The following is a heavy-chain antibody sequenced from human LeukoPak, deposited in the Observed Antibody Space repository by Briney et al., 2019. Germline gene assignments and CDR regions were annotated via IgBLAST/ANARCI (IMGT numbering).Heavy chain of an antibody. D-gene: IGHD5-18*01. J-gene: IGHJ3*02. CDR1: GGTFSSYA. V-gene: IGHV1-69*01. Sequence: SVKVSCKASGGTFSSYAISWVRQAPGQGLEWMGGIIPILGTANYAQKFQGRVTITADESTSTAYMELSSLRSEDTAVYYCARPRPPYSYGDDAFDIWGQGTMVTVSS. CDR3: ARPRPPYSYGDDAFDI. CDR2: IIPILGTA.